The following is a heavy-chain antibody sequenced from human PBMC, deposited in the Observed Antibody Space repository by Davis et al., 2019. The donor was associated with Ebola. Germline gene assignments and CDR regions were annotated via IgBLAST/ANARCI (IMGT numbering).Heavy chain of an antibody. CDR2: IKQDGSEK. J-gene: IGHJ4*02. Sequence: GESLKISCAASGFSFSTDSMNWVRQAPGKGLEWVANIKQDGSEKYYVDSVKGRFTVSRDNSKNTLYLQMNSLRAEDTAVYYCAKVSVTGYYFDYWGQGTLVTVSS. V-gene: IGHV3-7*03. CDR1: GFSFSTDS. D-gene: IGHD4-11*01. CDR3: AKVSVTGYYFDY.